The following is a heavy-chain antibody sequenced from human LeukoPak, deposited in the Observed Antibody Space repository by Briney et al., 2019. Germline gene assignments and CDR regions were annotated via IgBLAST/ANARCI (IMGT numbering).Heavy chain of an antibody. Sequence: PSETLSLTCTVSGGSISSGGYYWSWIRQHPGKGLEWIGYIYYSGSTYYNPSLKSRVTISVDTSKNQFSLKLSSVTAADTAVYYCARAGIDDGDLFDYWGQGTLVTVSS. CDR2: IYYSGST. CDR1: GGSISSGGYY. J-gene: IGHJ4*02. D-gene: IGHD4-17*01. V-gene: IGHV4-31*03. CDR3: ARAGIDDGDLFDY.